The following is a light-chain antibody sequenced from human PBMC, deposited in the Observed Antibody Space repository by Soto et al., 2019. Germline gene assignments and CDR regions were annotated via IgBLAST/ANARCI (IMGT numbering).Light chain of an antibody. CDR2: SAS. J-gene: IGKJ2*01. CDR3: QQGHSTPYT. V-gene: IGKV1-39*01. Sequence: DIQITQSPYSLSASLGDSVTITCRASQNIRTYLNWYQQKPGRAPKLLIHSASALPSGVPSRFSGSGSGTEFTLTMSGLQPEDFASYYCQQGHSTPYTFGQGTK. CDR1: QNIRTY.